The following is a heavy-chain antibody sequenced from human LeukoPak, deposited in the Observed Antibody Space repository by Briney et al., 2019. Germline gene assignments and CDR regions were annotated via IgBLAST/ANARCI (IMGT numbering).Heavy chain of an antibody. D-gene: IGHD3-22*01. V-gene: IGHV3-9*01. CDR2: ISWNSGSI. CDR3: AKATSYYDSSGYGSGADV. Sequence: GGSLRLSCAASGFTFDDYAMHWVRQAPGKGLEWVSGISWNSGSIGYADSVKGRFTISRDNAKNSLYLQMNSLRAEDTALYYCAKATSYYDSSGYGSGADVWGQGTTVTVSS. J-gene: IGHJ6*02. CDR1: GFTFDDYA.